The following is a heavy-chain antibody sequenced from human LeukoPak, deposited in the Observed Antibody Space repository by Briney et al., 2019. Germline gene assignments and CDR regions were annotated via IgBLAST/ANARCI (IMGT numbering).Heavy chain of an antibody. V-gene: IGHV4-34*01. Sequence: SETLSLTCAVYGVSFSGYYWSWLRQPPGKGLEWIGEINHSGSTNYNPSLKSRVTISVDTSKNQFSLKLSSVTAADTAVYYCASLPCKRFLAKRGCWFDPWGQGTLVTVSS. CDR1: GVSFSGYY. J-gene: IGHJ5*02. D-gene: IGHD3-3*01. CDR2: INHSGST. CDR3: ASLPCKRFLAKRGCWFDP.